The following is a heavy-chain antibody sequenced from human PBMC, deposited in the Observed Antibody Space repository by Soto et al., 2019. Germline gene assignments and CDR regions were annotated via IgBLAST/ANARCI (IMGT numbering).Heavy chain of an antibody. D-gene: IGHD3-10*01. Sequence: RASVKVSCKVSGHILTELSMHWVRQAPGKGLEWMGGFDPEDGETIYSQYFQGRVTMTEDTSTNTGYLELSSLTSEDTAVYYCAAERIALVRGVIIPQFYFDYWGQGTLVTVYS. J-gene: IGHJ4*02. CDR2: FDPEDGET. CDR3: AAERIALVRGVIIPQFYFDY. V-gene: IGHV1-24*01. CDR1: GHILTELS.